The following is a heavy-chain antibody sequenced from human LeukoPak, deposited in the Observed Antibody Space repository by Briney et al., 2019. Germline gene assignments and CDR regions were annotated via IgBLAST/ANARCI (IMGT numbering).Heavy chain of an antibody. CDR1: GFTFSSYA. CDR2: ISYDGSNK. CDR3: ARGGGAVPEYYFDY. Sequence: GRSLRLSCAASGFTFSSYAMHWVRQAPGKGLEWVAVISYDGSNKYYADSVKGRFTISRDNSKNTLYLQMNSLRAEDTAVYYCARGGGAVPEYYFDYWGQGTLVTVSS. J-gene: IGHJ4*02. D-gene: IGHD3-10*02. V-gene: IGHV3-30-3*01.